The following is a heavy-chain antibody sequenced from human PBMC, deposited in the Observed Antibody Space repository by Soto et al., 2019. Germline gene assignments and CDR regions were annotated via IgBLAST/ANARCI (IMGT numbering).Heavy chain of an antibody. Sequence: SETLSLTCAVYGGSFSGYYWSWIRQPPGKGLEWIGEINHSGSTNYNPSLKSRVTISVDTSKNQFSLKLSSVTAADTAVYYCARGAIVLMVYAIQGHNWFDPWGQGTLVTVSS. J-gene: IGHJ5*02. V-gene: IGHV4-34*01. CDR2: INHSGST. D-gene: IGHD2-8*01. CDR3: ARGAIVLMVYAIQGHNWFDP. CDR1: GGSFSGYY.